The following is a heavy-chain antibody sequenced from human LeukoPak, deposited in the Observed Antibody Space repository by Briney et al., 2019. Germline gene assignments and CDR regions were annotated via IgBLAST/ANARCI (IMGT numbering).Heavy chain of an antibody. J-gene: IGHJ4*02. CDR2: ISSSSSYT. Sequence: GGSLRLSCAASGFTSSDYYMSWIRQAPGKGLEWVSYISSSSSYTNYADSVKGRFTISRDNAENSLSLQMNSLRAEDTAVYYCARGYGDYFYYFDYWGQGTLVTVSS. V-gene: IGHV3-11*06. D-gene: IGHD4-17*01. CDR1: GFTSSDYY. CDR3: ARGYGDYFYYFDY.